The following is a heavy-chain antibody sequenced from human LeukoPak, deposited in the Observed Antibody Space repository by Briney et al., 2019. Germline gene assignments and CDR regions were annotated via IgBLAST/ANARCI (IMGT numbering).Heavy chain of an antibody. D-gene: IGHD6-13*01. V-gene: IGHV3-21*06. CDR3: ARDLLEIAADSYFDY. J-gene: IGHJ4*02. CDR1: GFTFSSYS. CDR2: ISTSSSYI. Sequence: GSLRLSCAASGFTFSSYSMNWVRQAPGKGLEWVSSISTSSSYIYYADSVKGRFTISRDNAKNSLYLQMNSLRAEDTAVYYCARDLLEIAADSYFDYWGQGTLVTVSS.